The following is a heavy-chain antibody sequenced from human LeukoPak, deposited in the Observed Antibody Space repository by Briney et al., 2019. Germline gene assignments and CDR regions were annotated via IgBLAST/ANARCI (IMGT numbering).Heavy chain of an antibody. CDR3: ARSGYDYYYYGMDV. J-gene: IGHJ6*02. V-gene: IGHV3-48*04. CDR2: ISSSSSTI. Sequence: GGSLRLSCAASGFTFSSYSMNWVRQAPGKGLEWVSYISSSSSTIYYADSMKGRFTISRDNAKNSLYLQMNSLRAEDTAVYYCARSGYDYYYYGMDVWGQGTTVTVSS. D-gene: IGHD5-12*01. CDR1: GFTFSSYS.